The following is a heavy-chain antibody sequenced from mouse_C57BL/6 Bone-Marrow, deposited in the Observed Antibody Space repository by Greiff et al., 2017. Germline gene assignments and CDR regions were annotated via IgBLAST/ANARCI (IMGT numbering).Heavy chain of an antibody. CDR3: ARKYYDAMDY. CDR1: GYAFTNYL. J-gene: IGHJ4*01. V-gene: IGHV1-54*01. Sequence: VKLQESGAELVRPGTSVKVSCKASGYAFTNYLIEWVKQRPGQGLEWIGVINPGSGGTNYNEKFKGKATLTADKSSSTAYMQLSSLTSEDSAVYFCARKYYDAMDYWGQGTSVTVSS. CDR2: INPGSGGT.